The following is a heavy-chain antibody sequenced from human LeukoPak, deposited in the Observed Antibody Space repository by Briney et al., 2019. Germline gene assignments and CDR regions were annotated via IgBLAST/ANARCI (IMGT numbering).Heavy chain of an antibody. V-gene: IGHV4-34*01. J-gene: IGHJ4*02. D-gene: IGHD2-15*01. Sequence: SETLSLTCAVYGGSFSGYYWSWIRQPPGKGLEWIGYIYYSGSTYYNPSLKSRVTISVDTSKNQFSLNLSSVTAADTAVYYCARLRVVAAFDYWGQGTLVTVSS. CDR3: ARLRVVAAFDY. CDR1: GGSFSGYY. CDR2: IYYSGST.